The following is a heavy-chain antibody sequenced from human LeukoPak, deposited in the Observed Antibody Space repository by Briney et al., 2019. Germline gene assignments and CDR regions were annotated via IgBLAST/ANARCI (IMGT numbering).Heavy chain of an antibody. CDR3: AKTPSDYYYYYMDV. V-gene: IGHV3-30-3*02. CDR1: GFTFSSYA. Sequence: GGSLRLSCVASGFTFSSYAMHWVRQAPGKGLEWVAVISYDGSNKYYADSVKGRFTISRDNSKNTLYLQMNSLRAEDTAVYYCAKTPSDYYYYYMDVWGKGTTVTVSS. CDR2: ISYDGSNK. J-gene: IGHJ6*03.